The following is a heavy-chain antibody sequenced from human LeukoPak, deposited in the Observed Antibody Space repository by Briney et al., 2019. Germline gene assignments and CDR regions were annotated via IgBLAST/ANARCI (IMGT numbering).Heavy chain of an antibody. J-gene: IGHJ4*02. D-gene: IGHD6-19*01. Sequence: SETLSLTCTVSGGSISSYYWSWIRQPPGKGLEWIGYIYDSGSTNYNPSLKSRVTISVDTSKNQFSLKLSSVTAADTAVYCCARAFHDGSGWYFRGQGTLVTVSS. CDR1: GGSISSYY. V-gene: IGHV4-59*08. CDR2: IYDSGST. CDR3: ARAFHDGSGWYF.